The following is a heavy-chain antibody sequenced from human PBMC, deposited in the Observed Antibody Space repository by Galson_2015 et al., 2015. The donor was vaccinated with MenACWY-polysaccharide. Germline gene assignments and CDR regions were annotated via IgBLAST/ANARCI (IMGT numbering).Heavy chain of an antibody. CDR1: GFTVSSSY. V-gene: IGHV3-66*02. Sequence: SLRLSCAASGFTVSSSYMNWVRQAPGKGLEWVSIIYSDGNTYYADSVKGRFTISRDNSKNTLYMQMNILRIEDTAVYYCARDLRGGVCYWGRGALVTVSS. D-gene: IGHD3-16*01. CDR2: IYSDGNT. J-gene: IGHJ4*02. CDR3: ARDLRGGVCY.